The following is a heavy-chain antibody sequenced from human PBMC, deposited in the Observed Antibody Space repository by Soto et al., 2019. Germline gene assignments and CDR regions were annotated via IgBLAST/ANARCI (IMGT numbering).Heavy chain of an antibody. CDR3: ASSLGLARLESYMDV. CDR1: GYTFTSYG. V-gene: IGHV1-18*01. J-gene: IGHJ6*03. CDR2: ISAYNGNT. D-gene: IGHD6-6*01. Sequence: ASVKVSCKASGYTFTSYGISWVRQAPGQGLEWMGWISAYNGNTNYAQKLQGRVTMTTDTSTSTAYMELRSLRSDDTAVYYCASSLGLARLESYMDVWGKGTTVTVSS.